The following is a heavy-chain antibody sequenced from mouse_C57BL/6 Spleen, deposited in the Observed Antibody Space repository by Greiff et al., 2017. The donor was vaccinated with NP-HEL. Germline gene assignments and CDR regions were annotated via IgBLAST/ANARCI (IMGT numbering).Heavy chain of an antibody. CDR1: GFTFSSYA. Sequence: EVQLVESGGGLVKPGGSLKLSCAASGFTFSSYAMSWVRQTPEKRLEWVATISDGGSYTYYPDNVKGRCTISRDNAKNNLYLQMSHLKSEDTAMYYCARGGYYYVYWGQGTTLTVSS. CDR3: ARGGYYYVY. J-gene: IGHJ2*01. D-gene: IGHD1-1*01. V-gene: IGHV5-4*01. CDR2: ISDGGSYT.